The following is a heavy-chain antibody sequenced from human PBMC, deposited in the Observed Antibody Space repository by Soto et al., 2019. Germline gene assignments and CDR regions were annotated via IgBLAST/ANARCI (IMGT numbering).Heavy chain of an antibody. Sequence: GGSLRLSCEASGFTLSTYWMHWVRQVPGKGLVWVSRIKTDGSTTTYADSVKGRFSISRDNAKNMLYLQMNNLRVEDTAVYYCVGDQHTYGQAVFNFWGQGTVVTVS. V-gene: IGHV3-74*03. D-gene: IGHD2-21*01. CDR1: GFTLSTYW. CDR2: IKTDGSTT. J-gene: IGHJ4*02. CDR3: VGDQHTYGQAVFNF.